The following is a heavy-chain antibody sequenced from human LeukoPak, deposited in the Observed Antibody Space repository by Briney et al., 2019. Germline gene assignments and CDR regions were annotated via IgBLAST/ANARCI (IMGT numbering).Heavy chain of an antibody. CDR1: GFTFTSYA. CDR2: ISGSGGST. D-gene: IGHD6-19*01. J-gene: IGHJ4*02. CDR3: AKGGSGWSTRNDY. V-gene: IGHV3-23*01. Sequence: PGGSLRLSCAASGFTFTSYAMKWVRQAPGKGLEWVSAISGSGGSTDYADSVKGRFTISRDNSKNTLYLQMNSLRAEDTAVYYCAKGGSGWSTRNDYWGQGTLVTVSS.